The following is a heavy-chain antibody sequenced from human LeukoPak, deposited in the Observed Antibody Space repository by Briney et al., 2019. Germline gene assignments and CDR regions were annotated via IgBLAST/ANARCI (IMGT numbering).Heavy chain of an antibody. CDR1: GGSISSYY. V-gene: IGHV4-4*07. Sequence: PSETLSLTCTVSGGSISSYYWSWIRQPAGKGLEWIGRIYTSGSTNYNPSLKSRVTMSVDTSKNQFSLKLSSVTAADTAVYYCARLGYYYDSSGYPGAFDIWGQGTMVTVSS. CDR3: ARLGYYYDSSGYPGAFDI. D-gene: IGHD3-22*01. J-gene: IGHJ3*02. CDR2: IYTSGST.